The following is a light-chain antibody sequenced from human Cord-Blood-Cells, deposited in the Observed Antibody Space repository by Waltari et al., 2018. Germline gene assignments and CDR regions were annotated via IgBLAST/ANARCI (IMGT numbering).Light chain of an antibody. CDR2: DVS. Sequence: QSALTQPASVSGSPGQSITISCTGNSSDVGGYKYVSLYQQHPGKAPKLMIYDVSTRPSGVSNRCSGSKSGNTASLTISGLQAEDEADYYCSSYTSSSTVVFGGGTKLTVL. J-gene: IGLJ2*01. V-gene: IGLV2-14*01. CDR3: SSYTSSSTVV. CDR1: SSDVGGYKY.